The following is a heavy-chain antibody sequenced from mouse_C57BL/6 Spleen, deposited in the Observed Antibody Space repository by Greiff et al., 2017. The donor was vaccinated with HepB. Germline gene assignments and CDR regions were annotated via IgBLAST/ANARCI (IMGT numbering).Heavy chain of an antibody. V-gene: IGHV1-39*01. D-gene: IGHD2-2*01. CDR1: GYSFTDYN. Sequence: VHVKQSGPELVKPGASVKISCKASGYSFTDYNMNWVKQSNGKSLEWIGVINPNYGTTSYNQKFKGKATLTVDQSSSTAYMQLNSLTSEDSAVYYCAKSTMVTGFYWGQGTTLTVSS. CDR3: AKSTMVTGFY. CDR2: INPNYGTT. J-gene: IGHJ2*01.